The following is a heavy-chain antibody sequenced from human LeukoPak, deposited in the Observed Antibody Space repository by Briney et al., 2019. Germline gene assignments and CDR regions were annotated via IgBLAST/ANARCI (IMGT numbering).Heavy chain of an antibody. J-gene: IGHJ3*01. CDR1: GFTFGDYG. CDR2: ISGSDGGT. CDR3: AKEDKDIVVVVAASDVFDV. Sequence: GGSLRLSCAASGFTFGDYGMGWVRQAPGKGLEWVSSISGSDGGTYYADSVKGRFTISRDNSKNTLYLQMNSLRGEDTAVYYRAKEDKDIVVVVAASDVFDVWGQGTTVTVSS. V-gene: IGHV3-23*01. D-gene: IGHD2-15*01.